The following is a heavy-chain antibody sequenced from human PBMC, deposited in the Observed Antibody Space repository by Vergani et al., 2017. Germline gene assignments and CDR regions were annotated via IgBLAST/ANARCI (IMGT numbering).Heavy chain of an antibody. CDR2: ISWNSGSI. CDR1: GFTFDGYA. D-gene: IGHD3-16*01. J-gene: IGHJ4*02. Sequence: EVQLVESGGGLVKPGRSLRLSCAASGFTFDGYAMHWVRQAPGKGLDWGSGISWNSGSIGYADSVKGRFTISRDNAKNSLYLQMNSLRAEDMALYYCEKGLIWGSYISPFDYWGQGTLVTVSS. V-gene: IGHV3-9*03. CDR3: EKGLIWGSYISPFDY.